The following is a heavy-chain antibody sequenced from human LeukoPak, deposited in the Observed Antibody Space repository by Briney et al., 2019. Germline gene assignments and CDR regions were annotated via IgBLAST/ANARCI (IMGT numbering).Heavy chain of an antibody. D-gene: IGHD6-19*01. CDR3: AKVDLLAVAGNCLHY. Sequence: GGSLRLSCAASGFTFSTYAMSWVRQAPGKGLEWVSAISGSGGSTYYADSVKGRFTISRDNSKNTLYLQMNSLRAEDTAVYYCAKVDLLAVAGNCLHYWGQGTLVTVSS. J-gene: IGHJ4*02. CDR2: ISGSGGST. V-gene: IGHV3-23*01. CDR1: GFTFSTYA.